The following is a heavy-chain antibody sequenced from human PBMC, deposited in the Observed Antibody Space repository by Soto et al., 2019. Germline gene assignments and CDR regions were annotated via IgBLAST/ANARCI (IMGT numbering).Heavy chain of an antibody. V-gene: IGHV3-23*01. Sequence: WASVKVSCKTSGYTFSNYAMSWFRQAPGKGLEWVSAISSSGGSTYYADSVKARFTISRDNSKDTLYLQMNSLRTEDTAVYYCAKGAYGDYAHWGQGTLVTVSS. D-gene: IGHD4-17*01. J-gene: IGHJ4*02. CDR1: GYTFSNYA. CDR3: AKGAYGDYAH. CDR2: ISSSGGST.